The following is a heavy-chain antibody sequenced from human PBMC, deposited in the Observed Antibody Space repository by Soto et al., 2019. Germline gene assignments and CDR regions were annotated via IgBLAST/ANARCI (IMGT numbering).Heavy chain of an antibody. Sequence: SETLSLTCTVSGGSISSSSYYWGWIRQPPGKGLEWIGSIYYSGSTYYNPSLKSRVTISVDTSKNQFSLKLSSVTAADTAVYYCARHRLDSGGSLPRYYFDYWGQGTLVTVSS. CDR3: ARHRLDSGGSLPRYYFDY. CDR1: GGSISSSSYY. V-gene: IGHV4-39*01. CDR2: IYYSGST. J-gene: IGHJ4*02. D-gene: IGHD2-15*01.